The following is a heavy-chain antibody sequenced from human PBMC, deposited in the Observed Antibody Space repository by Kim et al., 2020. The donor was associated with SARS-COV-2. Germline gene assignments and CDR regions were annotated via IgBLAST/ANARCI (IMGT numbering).Heavy chain of an antibody. Sequence: SETLSLTCTVSGGSISSGGYYWSWIRQHPGKGLEWIGYIYYSGSTYYNPSLKSRVTISVDTSKNQFSLKLSSVTAADTAVYYCARDEVAWGYGGNSGPRAAFDIWGQGTMVTVSS. CDR3: ARDEVAWGYGGNSGPRAAFDI. CDR2: IYYSGST. CDR1: GGSISSGGYY. J-gene: IGHJ3*02. V-gene: IGHV4-31*03. D-gene: IGHD4-17*01.